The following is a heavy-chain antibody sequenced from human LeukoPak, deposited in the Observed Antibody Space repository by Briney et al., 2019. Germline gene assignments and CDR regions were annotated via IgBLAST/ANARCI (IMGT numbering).Heavy chain of an antibody. CDR2: INHSGST. Sequence: SETLSLTCAVYGGSFSGYYWSWIRQPPGKGLEWIGEINHSGSTNYNPSLKSRVTISVDTSKNQFSLKLSSVTAADTAVYYCERSAYSSSWYSFDYWGQGTLVTVSS. J-gene: IGHJ4*02. CDR1: GGSFSGYY. D-gene: IGHD6-13*01. V-gene: IGHV4-34*01. CDR3: ERSAYSSSWYSFDY.